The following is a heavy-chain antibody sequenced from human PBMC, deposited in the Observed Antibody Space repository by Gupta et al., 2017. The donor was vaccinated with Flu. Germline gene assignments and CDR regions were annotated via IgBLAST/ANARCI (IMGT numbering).Heavy chain of an antibody. CDR3: ATDLLTDISTPDTGVF. Sequence: DVHLAQSGNEVKKLGATVKISSQVSGYRFRDNNPHWVRPAPGRGLEWVGLIDPGDGETIYTYKLRGRVTMTAETSTDTAYMELSSLTSEDTALYYCATDLLTDISTPDTGVFWGQGTLVSVS. D-gene: IGHD3-9*01. J-gene: IGHJ4*02. CDR2: IDPGDGET. CDR1: GYRFRDNN. V-gene: IGHV1-69-2*01.